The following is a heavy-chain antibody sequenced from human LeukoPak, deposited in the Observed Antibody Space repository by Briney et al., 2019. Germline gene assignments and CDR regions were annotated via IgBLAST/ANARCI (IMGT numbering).Heavy chain of an antibody. CDR1: GFTFSSYG. J-gene: IGHJ5*02. V-gene: IGHV3-30*03. CDR2: ISYDGSNK. D-gene: IGHD2-15*01. CDR3: AREYSTGFDP. Sequence: GGSLRLSCAASGFTFSSYGMHWVRQAPGKGLEWVAVISYDGSNKYYADSVKGRFTISRDNSKNTLYLQMNSLRAEDTAVYYCAREYSTGFDPWGQGTLVTVSS.